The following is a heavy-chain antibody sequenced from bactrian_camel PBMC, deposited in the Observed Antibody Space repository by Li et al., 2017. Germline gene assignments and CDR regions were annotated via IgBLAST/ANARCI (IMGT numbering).Heavy chain of an antibody. CDR1: GFTFSTEY. V-gene: IGHV3S6*01. CDR3: ATEYGGGWSAFGN. J-gene: IGHJ6*01. D-gene: IGHD6*01. CDR2: ISSDGSDT. Sequence: HVQLVESGGGSVQPGGSLRLSCAASGFTFSTEYFVWVRQAPGTGLEWVSRISSDGSDTFYADSVKGRFTISRDNAKNMVYLQMNSLKSEDTALYYCATEYGGGWSAFGNWGQGTQVTVS.